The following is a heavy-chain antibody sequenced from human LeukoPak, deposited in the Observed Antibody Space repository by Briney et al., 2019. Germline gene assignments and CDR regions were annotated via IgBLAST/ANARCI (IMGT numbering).Heavy chain of an antibody. CDR2: IIPILGIA. CDR3: ARTTVTTYYYYYGMDV. CDR1: GGTFSSYA. Sequence: GSSVKVSCKASGGTFSSYAISWVRQAPGRGLEWMGRIIPILGIANYAQKFQGRVTITADKSTSTAYMELSSLRSEDTAVYYCARTTVTTYYYYYGMDVWGQGTTVTVSS. V-gene: IGHV1-69*04. D-gene: IGHD4-17*01. J-gene: IGHJ6*02.